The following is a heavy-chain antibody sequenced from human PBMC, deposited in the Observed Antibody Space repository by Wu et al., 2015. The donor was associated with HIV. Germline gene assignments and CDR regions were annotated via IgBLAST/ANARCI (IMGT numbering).Heavy chain of an antibody. CDR1: RDTFTYFA. V-gene: IGHV1-69*05. Sequence: QVQLVQSGAEVKKFGSSVKVSCKASRDTFTYFAVNWVRQAPGQGLEWMGGIIPIHRTSNYAQNFQGRVTMTTDESTTTAYMELSSLTYEDTAMYYCARHHGPGSSDQAFDYWGQGTLVIVSS. J-gene: IGHJ4*02. CDR3: ARHHGPGSSDQAFDY. D-gene: IGHD3-10*01. CDR2: IIPIHRTS.